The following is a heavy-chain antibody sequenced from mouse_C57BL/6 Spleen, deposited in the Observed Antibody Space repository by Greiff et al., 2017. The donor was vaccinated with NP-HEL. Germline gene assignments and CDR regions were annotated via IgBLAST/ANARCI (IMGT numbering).Heavy chain of an antibody. J-gene: IGHJ2*01. V-gene: IGHV1-52*01. CDR1: GYTFTSYW. Sequence: VQLQQPGAELVRPGSSVKLSCKASGYTFTSYWMHWVKQRPIQGLEWIGNIDPSDSETHYNQKFKDKATLTVDKSSSTAYMQLSSLTSEDSAVYYCARSHYGIYGGYWGQGTTLTVSS. CDR2: IDPSDSET. CDR3: ARSHYGIYGGY. D-gene: IGHD2-1*01.